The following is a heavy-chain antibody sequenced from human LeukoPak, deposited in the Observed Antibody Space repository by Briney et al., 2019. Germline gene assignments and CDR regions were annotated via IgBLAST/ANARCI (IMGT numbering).Heavy chain of an antibody. Sequence: GASVKVSCKASGGTFSSYAISWVRQAPGQGLEWMGGIIPIFGTANCAQKFQGRVTITTDESTSTAYMELSSLRSEDTAVYYCASGPVTIFGVVTEVHYYMDVWGKGTTVTVSS. CDR3: ASGPVTIFGVVTEVHYYMDV. CDR1: GGTFSSYA. V-gene: IGHV1-69*05. D-gene: IGHD3-3*01. J-gene: IGHJ6*03. CDR2: IIPIFGTA.